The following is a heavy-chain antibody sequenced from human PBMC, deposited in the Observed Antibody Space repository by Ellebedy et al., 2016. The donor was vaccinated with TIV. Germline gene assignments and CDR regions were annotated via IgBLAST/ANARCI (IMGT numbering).Heavy chain of an antibody. Sequence: SETLSLTXTVSGGSISSSSYYWGWIRQPLGKGLEWIGSIYYSGSTYYNPSLKSRVTISVDTSKNQFSLKLSSVTAADTAVYYCARDTGLGTPNWFDPWGQGTLVTVSS. D-gene: IGHD2-15*01. CDR2: IYYSGST. CDR3: ARDTGLGTPNWFDP. J-gene: IGHJ5*02. CDR1: GGSISSSSYY. V-gene: IGHV4-39*07.